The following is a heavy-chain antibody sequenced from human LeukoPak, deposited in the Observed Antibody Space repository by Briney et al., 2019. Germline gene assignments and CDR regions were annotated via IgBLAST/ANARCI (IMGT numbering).Heavy chain of an antibody. CDR2: IYHSGST. D-gene: IGHD6-13*01. V-gene: IGHV4-38-2*01. CDR3: ARPSYKAAALLDY. CDR1: GYSISSGYY. Sequence: PSETLSLTCAVSGYSISSGYYWGWIRQPPGKGLEWIGSIYHSGSTYYNPSLKSRVTISVDTSKNQFSLKLSSVTAGDTAVYSWARPSYKAAALLDYWGQGTLVTVSS. J-gene: IGHJ4*02.